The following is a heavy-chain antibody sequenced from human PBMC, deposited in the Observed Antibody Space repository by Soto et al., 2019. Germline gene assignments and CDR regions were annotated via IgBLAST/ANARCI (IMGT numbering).Heavy chain of an antibody. J-gene: IGHJ5*02. D-gene: IGHD6-19*01. CDR3: ARGQAPVHGYSSGRGIWGWFDP. V-gene: IGHV4-30-2*01. Sequence: QLQLQESGSGLVKPSQTLSLTCAGSGGSISSGGYSWSWIRQPPGKGLEWIGYIYHSGSTYYNPSLKSRVTISVDRSKNQFSLKLSSVTAADTAVYYCARGQAPVHGYSSGRGIWGWFDPWGQGTLVTVSS. CDR2: IYHSGST. CDR1: GGSISSGGYS.